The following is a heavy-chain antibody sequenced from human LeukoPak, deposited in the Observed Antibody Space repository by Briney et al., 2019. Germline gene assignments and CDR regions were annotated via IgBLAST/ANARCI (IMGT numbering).Heavy chain of an antibody. CDR2: IVGDSAAI. CDR3: TKRARMGIAAAGDGFHI. J-gene: IGHJ3*02. D-gene: IGHD6-13*01. CDR1: VFRFEVYA. Sequence: SLRLSCAPSVFRFEVYAMHWAPQAPGKGRAWFSCIVGDSAAIVSADSGRGRFPLSRHNPENSLFLQITSLRAEETALYYCTKRARMGIAAAGDGFHIWGQGTMVTVSS. V-gene: IGHV3-9*01.